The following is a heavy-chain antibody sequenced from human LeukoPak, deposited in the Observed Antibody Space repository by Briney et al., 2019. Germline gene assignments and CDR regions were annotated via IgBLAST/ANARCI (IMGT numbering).Heavy chain of an antibody. J-gene: IGHJ4*02. V-gene: IGHV4-59*12. CDR3: ARRRLYGSGSFPFDY. D-gene: IGHD3-10*01. Sequence: SETLSLTCTVSGGSISSYSWSWIRQPPGKGLEWIGYIYYSGSTYYNPSLKSRVTISVDTSKNQFSLKLSSVTAADTAVYYCARRRLYGSGSFPFDYWGQGTLVTVSS. CDR2: IYYSGST. CDR1: GGSISSYS.